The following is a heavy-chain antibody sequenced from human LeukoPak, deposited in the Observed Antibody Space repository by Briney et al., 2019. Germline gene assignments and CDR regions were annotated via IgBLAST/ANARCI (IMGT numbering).Heavy chain of an antibody. D-gene: IGHD5-18*01. J-gene: IGHJ4*02. V-gene: IGHV3-48*02. CDR1: GFTFSFYS. CDR3: ARVHRGYSYGRLDY. CDR2: ISSSNNTI. Sequence: GGSLRLSCAASGFTFSFYSMNWVRQAPGKGLEWVSYISSSNNTIHYADSVKGRFTISRDNAKNSLYLEMNSLRDEDTAVYYCARVHRGYSYGRLDYWGQGTLVTVSS.